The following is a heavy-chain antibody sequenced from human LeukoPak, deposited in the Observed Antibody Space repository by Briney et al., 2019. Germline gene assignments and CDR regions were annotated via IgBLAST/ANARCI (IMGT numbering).Heavy chain of an antibody. V-gene: IGHV3-30*18. CDR1: GFTFSSYG. D-gene: IGHD2-8*01. J-gene: IGHJ6*02. Sequence: PGRSLRLSCAASGFTFSSYGMHWVRQAPGKGLEWVAVISYDGSNKYYADSVKGRFTISRDNSKNTLYLQMNSLRAEDTAVYYCAKDRCTSGVCEAPYYYYYYGMDVWGQGTTVTVSS. CDR3: AKDRCTSGVCEAPYYYYYYGMDV. CDR2: ISYDGSNK.